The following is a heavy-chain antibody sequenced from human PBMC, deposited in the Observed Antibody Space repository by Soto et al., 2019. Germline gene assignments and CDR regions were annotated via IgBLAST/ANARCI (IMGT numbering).Heavy chain of an antibody. V-gene: IGHV1-8*01. D-gene: IGHD3-3*01. Sequence: GASVKVSCKASGYTFTSYDINWVRQATGQGLEWMGWMNPNSGNTGYAQKFQGRVTMTRNTSISTAYMELSSLRSEDTAVYYCARVPSPNKYYDFWSGYYTDYYYYYMDAWGKGTTVTVSS. CDR2: MNPNSGNT. J-gene: IGHJ6*03. CDR1: GYTFTSYD. CDR3: ARVPSPNKYYDFWSGYYTDYYYYYMDA.